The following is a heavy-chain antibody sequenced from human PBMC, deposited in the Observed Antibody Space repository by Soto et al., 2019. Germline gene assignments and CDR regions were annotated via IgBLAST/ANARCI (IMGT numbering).Heavy chain of an antibody. CDR3: AIQKEYEDFWSGYYTNYYYGMDV. CDR1: GGSISSSSYY. CDR2: IYYSGST. Sequence: PSETLSLTGTVSGGSISSSSYYWGWIRQPPGKGLEWIGSIYYSGSTYYNPSLKSRVTISVDTSKNQFSLKLSSVTAADTAVYYCAIQKEYEDFWSGYYTNYYYGMDVWGQGTTVTVSS. D-gene: IGHD3-3*01. V-gene: IGHV4-39*01. J-gene: IGHJ6*02.